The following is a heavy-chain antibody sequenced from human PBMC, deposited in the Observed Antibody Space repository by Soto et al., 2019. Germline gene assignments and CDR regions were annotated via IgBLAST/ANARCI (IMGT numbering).Heavy chain of an antibody. D-gene: IGHD3-10*01. CDR1: GDTFNFYS. J-gene: IGHJ4*02. Sequence: QVQLVQSGAEVKRPGSSVKVSCKASGDTFNFYSINWVRQAPGLGLEWMGRVNPIVSMSNYAQRFQGRVTMTADKSTSTAYMELSGLRSEDTAIYYGATSYGSGYRAFDYWGQGALGTVSS. CDR2: VNPIVSMS. V-gene: IGHV1-69*04. CDR3: ATSYGSGYRAFDY.